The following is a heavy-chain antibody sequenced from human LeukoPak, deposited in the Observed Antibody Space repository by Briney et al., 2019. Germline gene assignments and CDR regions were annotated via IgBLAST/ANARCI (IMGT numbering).Heavy chain of an antibody. CDR3: AKAALYYYDSSGFDY. J-gene: IGHJ4*02. D-gene: IGHD3-22*01. V-gene: IGHV3-23*01. CDR1: GFTFSSYA. CDR2: ISGSGGST. Sequence: PGGSLRHSCAASGFTFSSYAMSWVRQAPVKGLEWVSAISGSGGSTYYADSVKGRFTISRDNSKNTLYLQMNSLRAEDTAVYYCAKAALYYYDSSGFDYWGQGTLVTVSS.